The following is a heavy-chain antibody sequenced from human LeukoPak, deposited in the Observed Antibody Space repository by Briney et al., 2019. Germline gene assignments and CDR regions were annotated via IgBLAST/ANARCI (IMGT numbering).Heavy chain of an antibody. CDR3: AKDVRELIDY. J-gene: IGHJ4*02. D-gene: IGHD1-26*01. Sequence: GGSLRLSCAASGFTFSSYAMSSVRQAPGKVLEWVSGISGSGGRTYYADSVTVRFTISRDNSKNTLYLQMNSLRAEDTAVDYCAKDVRELIDYWGQGTLVTVSS. CDR1: GFTFSSYA. CDR2: ISGSGGRT. V-gene: IGHV3-23*01.